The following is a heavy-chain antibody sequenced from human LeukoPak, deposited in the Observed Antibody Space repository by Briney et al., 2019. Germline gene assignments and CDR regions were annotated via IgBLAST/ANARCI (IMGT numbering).Heavy chain of an antibody. J-gene: IGHJ3*02. Sequence: ASVKVSCKASGYTFTSYGISWARQAPGQGLEWMGWISAYNGNTNYAQKLQGRVTMTTDTSTSTAYMELRSLRSDDTAVYYCARDRPYYDILTGYFRDAFDIWGQGTMVTVSS. CDR3: ARDRPYYDILTGYFRDAFDI. CDR2: ISAYNGNT. V-gene: IGHV1-18*01. CDR1: GYTFTSYG. D-gene: IGHD3-9*01.